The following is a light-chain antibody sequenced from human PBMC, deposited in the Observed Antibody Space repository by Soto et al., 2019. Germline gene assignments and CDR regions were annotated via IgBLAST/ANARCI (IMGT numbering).Light chain of an antibody. V-gene: IGKV3D-20*02. Sequence: EIVMTQSPATLSVSPGERATLSCRASQSVSSSYLAWYQQKPGQAPRLLIYGASSRATGIPDRFSGSGSGTDFTLTISRLEPEDFATYYCQQSYSTPITFGQGTDWRL. CDR1: QSVSSSY. CDR3: QQSYSTPIT. J-gene: IGKJ5*01. CDR2: GAS.